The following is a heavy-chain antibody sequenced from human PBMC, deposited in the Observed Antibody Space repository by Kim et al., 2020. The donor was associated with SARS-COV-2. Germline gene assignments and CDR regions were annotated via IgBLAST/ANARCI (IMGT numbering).Heavy chain of an antibody. CDR3: ASLGRSSSSWFGLDY. Sequence: GESLKISCKGSGYSFTSYWIGWVRQMPGKGLEWMGIIYPGDSDTRYSPSFQGQVTISADKSISTAYLQWSSLKASDTAMYYCASLGRSSSSWFGLDYWGQGTLVTVSS. CDR1: GYSFTSYW. J-gene: IGHJ4*02. V-gene: IGHV5-51*01. D-gene: IGHD6-13*01. CDR2: IYPGDSDT.